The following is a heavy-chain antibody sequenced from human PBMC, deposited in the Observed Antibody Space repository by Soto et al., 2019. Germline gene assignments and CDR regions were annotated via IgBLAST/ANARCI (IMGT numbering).Heavy chain of an antibody. CDR1: GFTFSSYT. J-gene: IGHJ4*02. CDR3: SSGYGDFDY. D-gene: IGHD4-17*01. V-gene: IGHV3-21*01. CDR2: ISSSSNDI. Sequence: EVQLVESGGGLVKPGESLRLSCAASGFTFSSYTINWVRQAPGKGLEWVSSISSSSNDIYYADSVKGRFTISRDNAKNSLNEQMNSLRDGDTAIYYCSSGYGDFDYWGQGTLVTVSS.